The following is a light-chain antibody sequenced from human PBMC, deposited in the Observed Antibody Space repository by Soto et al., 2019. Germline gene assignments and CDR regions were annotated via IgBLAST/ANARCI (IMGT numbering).Light chain of an antibody. V-gene: IGKV1D-13*01. CDR3: QQFNNYLWT. CDR1: QGISSA. J-gene: IGKJ1*01. CDR2: DAS. Sequence: ALPLTQSPSSLSASVGDRVTITCRASQGISSALAWYQQKPGKAPKLLIYDASSLESGVPSRFSGSGSGTDFTLTISSLQPEDFATYYCQQFNNYLWTFGQGTKVEIK.